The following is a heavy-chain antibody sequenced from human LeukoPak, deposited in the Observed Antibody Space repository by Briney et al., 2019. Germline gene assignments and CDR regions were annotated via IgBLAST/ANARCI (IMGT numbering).Heavy chain of an antibody. CDR2: IYYSGST. V-gene: IGHV4-39*07. D-gene: IGHD4-17*01. J-gene: IGHJ5*02. CDR3: ARDLSTVTTDWFDP. Sequence: SETLSLTCTVSGGSISSSSYYWGWIRQPPGKGLEWIGSIYYSGSTYYNPSLKSRVTISVDTSKNQFSLKLRSVTAADTAVYYCARDLSTVTTDWFDPWGQGTLVTVSS. CDR1: GGSISSSSYY.